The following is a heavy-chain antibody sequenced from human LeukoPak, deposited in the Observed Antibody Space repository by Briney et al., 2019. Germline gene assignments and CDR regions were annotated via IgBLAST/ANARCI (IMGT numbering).Heavy chain of an antibody. CDR3: ARANIGIAAAKLYYFDY. CDR1: GYTFTGYY. D-gene: IGHD6-13*01. J-gene: IGHJ4*02. CDR2: INPNSGGT. V-gene: IGHV1-2*04. Sequence: GASVKVSCKASGYTFTGYYMHWVRQAPGQGLEWMGWINPNSGGTNYAQKFQGWVTMTRDTSISTAYMELSRLRSDDTAVYYCARANIGIAAAKLYYFDYWGQGTLVTVSS.